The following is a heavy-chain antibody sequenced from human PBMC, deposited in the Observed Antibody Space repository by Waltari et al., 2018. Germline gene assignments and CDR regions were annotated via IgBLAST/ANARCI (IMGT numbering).Heavy chain of an antibody. D-gene: IGHD3-10*01. CDR2: ISYDGSNK. J-gene: IGHJ6*02. V-gene: IGHV3-30*18. Sequence: VQLVASGGGVVQPGRSLRLPCAASGFTFRIYGLPWVRQAPGKGLEWVAVISYDGSNKYYADSVKGRFTISRDNSKNTLYLQMNSLRAEDTAVYYCAKGGRGGGMDVWGQWTTVTVSS. CDR1: GFTFRIYG. CDR3: AKGGRGGGMDV.